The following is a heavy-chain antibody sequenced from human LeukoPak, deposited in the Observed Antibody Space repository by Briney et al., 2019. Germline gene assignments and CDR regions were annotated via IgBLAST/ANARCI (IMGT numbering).Heavy chain of an antibody. J-gene: IGHJ6*03. CDR2: IYYSGST. Sequence: SETLSLTCTVSGGSISSYYWSWIRQPPGAGLEWIGYIYYSGSTNYNPSLKSRVTISVDTSKNQFSLKLSSVTAADTAVYYCASQESQQLPSVYYYYYMDVWGKGTTVTVSS. CDR1: GGSISSYY. CDR3: ASQESQQLPSVYYYYYMDV. V-gene: IGHV4-59*08. D-gene: IGHD6-13*01.